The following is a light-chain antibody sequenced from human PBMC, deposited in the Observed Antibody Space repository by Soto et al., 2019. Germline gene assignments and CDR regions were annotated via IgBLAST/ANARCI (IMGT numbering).Light chain of an antibody. CDR2: DVS. V-gene: IGLV2-14*03. J-gene: IGLJ2*01. Sequence: QSVLTQPASVSGSLQQSITISCTGTSSDVGGYNYVSWYQHHPGQAPRLMIYDVSDRPSGVSGRFSGSKSGNTASLIISGLQADDEADYYCSSYSTSGARLFGGGTKLTVL. CDR3: SSYSTSGARL. CDR1: SSDVGGYNY.